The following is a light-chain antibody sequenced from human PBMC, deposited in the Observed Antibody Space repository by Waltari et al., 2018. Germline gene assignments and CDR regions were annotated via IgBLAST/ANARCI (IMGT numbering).Light chain of an antibody. CDR3: QQSYSTASIT. V-gene: IGKV1-39*01. CDR2: AAS. J-gene: IGKJ5*01. CDR1: QSISSY. Sequence: DIQMTQSPPSLSASVGDRVTITCRASQSISSYLNWYPQKTGKAPKLLIYAASSLQSGVPSRFSGSGSGTDFTLTISSLQPEDFATYYCQQSYSTASITFGQGTRLEIK.